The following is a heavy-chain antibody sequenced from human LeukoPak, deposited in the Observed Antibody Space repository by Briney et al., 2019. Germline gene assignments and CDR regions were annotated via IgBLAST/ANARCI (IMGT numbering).Heavy chain of an antibody. CDR3: VRSRDGYNYFDY. D-gene: IGHD5-24*01. Sequence: ASVKASCKASGYTFTNYYMHWVRQAPGQGLEWMGIINPSSGSTGYAQKFQGRVTMTRDTSTSTVYMDLSSLKSEDTAVYYCVRSRDGYNYFDYWGQGTLVTVSS. CDR1: GYTFTNYY. V-gene: IGHV1-46*01. J-gene: IGHJ4*02. CDR2: INPSSGST.